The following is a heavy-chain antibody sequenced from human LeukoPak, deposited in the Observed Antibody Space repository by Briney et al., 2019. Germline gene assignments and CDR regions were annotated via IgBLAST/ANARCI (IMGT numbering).Heavy chain of an antibody. V-gene: IGHV3-23*01. J-gene: IGHJ3*02. CDR3: AKALMTTVTTPGAFDI. CDR1: GFTFSSYA. CDR2: ISGSGGST. D-gene: IGHD4-17*01. Sequence: GGSLRLSCAASGFTFSSYAMSWVRQAPGKGLEWVSAISGSGGSTYYADSVKGRFTISRDNSKNTLYLQMNSLRAEDTAVYYCAKALMTTVTTPGAFDIWGQGTMVTVSS.